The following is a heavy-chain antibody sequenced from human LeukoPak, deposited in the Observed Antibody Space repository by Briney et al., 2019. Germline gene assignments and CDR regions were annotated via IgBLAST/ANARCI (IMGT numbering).Heavy chain of an antibody. V-gene: IGHV3-53*01. CDR3: AGVSFSSGWYRDY. Sequence: GGSLRLSCAASGFTDYMTWVREAPGKGLEWVSVIYSGGSKYYAASVKGRFSVARDNSKNTVYLQMNSLRAEDTAVYYWAGVSFSSGWYRDYWSQGTLVTVSS. CDR2: IYSGGSK. J-gene: IGHJ4*02. CDR1: GFTDY. D-gene: IGHD6-19*01.